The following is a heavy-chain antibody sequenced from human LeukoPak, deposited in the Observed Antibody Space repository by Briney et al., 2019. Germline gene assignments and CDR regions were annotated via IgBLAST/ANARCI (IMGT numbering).Heavy chain of an antibody. CDR3: ARHAVVPPTLGGGGFFDY. Sequence: KSSETLSLTCAVYGGSISGFYWSWIRQPPGKGLEWIAYVHYTGRTKYNPSLKSRITIPLDTSKNQVSLKLRSVTDADTAVYYCARHAVVPPTLGGGGFFDYWGQGILVTVSS. CDR2: VHYTGRT. J-gene: IGHJ4*02. CDR1: GGSISGFY. D-gene: IGHD2-15*01. V-gene: IGHV4-59*08.